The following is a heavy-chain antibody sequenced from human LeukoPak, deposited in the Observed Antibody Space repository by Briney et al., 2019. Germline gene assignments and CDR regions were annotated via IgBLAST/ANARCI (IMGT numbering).Heavy chain of an antibody. CDR2: ISAGSNYI. CDR3: ARLRRNSDRSGYYYYYDY. D-gene: IGHD3-22*01. CDR1: GYTFSSDS. J-gene: IGHJ4*02. V-gene: IGHV3-21*01. Sequence: GGSLRLSCAASGYTFSSDSINWVRQAPGMGLQWVSSISAGSNYIYYADSVRGRFSISRDDARNSLYLQMDSLRGDDTAVYYCARLRRNSDRSGYYYYYDYWGQGTLVTVSS.